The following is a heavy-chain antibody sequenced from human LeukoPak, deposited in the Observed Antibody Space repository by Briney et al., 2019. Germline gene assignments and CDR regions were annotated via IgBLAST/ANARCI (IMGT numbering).Heavy chain of an antibody. CDR2: IKQDGSEK. Sequence: GGSLRLSCAASGFTSSSYWMSWVRQAPGKGLEWVANIKQDGSEKYYVDSVKGRFTISRDNAKNSLYLQMNSLRAEDTAVYYCAAVPYYGMDVWGKGTTVTVSS. V-gene: IGHV3-7*03. J-gene: IGHJ6*04. CDR1: GFTSSSYW. CDR3: AAVPYYGMDV. D-gene: IGHD6-19*01.